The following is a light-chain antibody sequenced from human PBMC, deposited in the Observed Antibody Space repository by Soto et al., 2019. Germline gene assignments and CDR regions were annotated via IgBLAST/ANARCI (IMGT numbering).Light chain of an antibody. CDR2: DAS. CDR3: QQYNIYSYT. V-gene: IGKV1-5*01. CDR1: QSISIW. Sequence: DIQMTQSPSTLSASVGDRVTITCRASQSISIWLAWYQQKPGKAPKLLIYDASSLESGVPSRFSGSGSGTEFTLTISSLQPDDFATYYCQQYNIYSYTFGQGTKVDIK. J-gene: IGKJ2*01.